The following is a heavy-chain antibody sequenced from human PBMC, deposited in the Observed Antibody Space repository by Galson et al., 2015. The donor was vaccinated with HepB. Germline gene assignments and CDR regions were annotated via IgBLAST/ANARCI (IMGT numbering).Heavy chain of an antibody. CDR3: ARLRGHDAYNGVYGMDV. CDR2: VDPSDSYS. V-gene: IGHV5-10-1*01. J-gene: IGHJ6*02. Sequence: QSGAEVKKPGESLRISCKGSGYSFTNYWISWVRQMPGKGLEWMGRVDPSDSYSAYSPSFQGHVSISIDKSISTAYLQWSSLKASDTATYYCARLRGHDAYNGVYGMDVWVLGTTVTVTS. D-gene: IGHD5-24*01. CDR1: GYSFTNYW.